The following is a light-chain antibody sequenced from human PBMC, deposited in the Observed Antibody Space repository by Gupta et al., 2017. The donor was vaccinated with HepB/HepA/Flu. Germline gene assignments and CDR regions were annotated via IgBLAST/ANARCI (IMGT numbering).Light chain of an antibody. CDR3: CSYTGEYI. CDR1: IDNLGGYNY. J-gene: IGLJ1*01. V-gene: IGLV2-11*01. Sequence: QSALTQPRSVSVSPGQSVTISCTGTIDNLGGYNYVSWYQQHPGKAPKLIIYDVTKRPSGVPDRFSASKSGSAASLTISGLQADDEDDYYCCSYTGEYIFGTGTRVTVL. CDR2: DVT.